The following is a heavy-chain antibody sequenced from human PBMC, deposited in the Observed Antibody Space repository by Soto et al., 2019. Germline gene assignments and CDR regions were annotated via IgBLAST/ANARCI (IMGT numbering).Heavy chain of an antibody. J-gene: IGHJ3*02. V-gene: IGHV6-1*01. CDR2: TYYRSKWYN. Sequence: SQTLSLTCAISGDSFSSNSAAWNWIRQSPSRGLEWLGRTYYRSKWYNDYAVSVKSRITINPDTSKNQFSLQLNSVTPEDTAVYYCARVRYIAVAGTMTFDIWGQGTMVTVSS. CDR3: ARVRYIAVAGTMTFDI. CDR1: GDSFSSNSAA. D-gene: IGHD6-19*01.